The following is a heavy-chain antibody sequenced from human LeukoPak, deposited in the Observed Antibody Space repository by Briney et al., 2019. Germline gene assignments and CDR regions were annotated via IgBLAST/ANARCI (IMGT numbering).Heavy chain of an antibody. CDR3: ARDHSPSSGYKYFDY. CDR2: ISGYSGST. CDR1: GYTFTSYG. V-gene: IGHV1-18*01. J-gene: IGHJ4*02. Sequence: ASVKVSCKASGYTFTSYGITWVRQAPGQGLEWMGWISGYSGSTNYAQKFQGRVTVTTDTSTSTAYMDLRSLTSDDTALYHCARDHSPSSGYKYFDYWGQGTLVTVSS. D-gene: IGHD3-22*01.